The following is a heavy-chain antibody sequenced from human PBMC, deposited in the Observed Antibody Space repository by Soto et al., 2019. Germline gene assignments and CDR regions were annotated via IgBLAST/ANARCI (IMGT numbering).Heavy chain of an antibody. CDR2: IYYSGST. Sequence: NPSETLSLTCTVSGGSVSSGSYYWSWIRQPPGKGLEWIGYIYYSGSTNYNPSLKSRVTISVDTSKNQFSLKLSSVTAADTAVYYCEREYSSSSSFDYWGQGTLVTVSS. CDR1: GGSVSSGSYY. CDR3: EREYSSSSSFDY. J-gene: IGHJ4*02. D-gene: IGHD6-6*01. V-gene: IGHV4-61*01.